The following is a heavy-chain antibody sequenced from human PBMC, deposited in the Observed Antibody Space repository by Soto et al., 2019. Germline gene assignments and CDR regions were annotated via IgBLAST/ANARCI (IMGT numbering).Heavy chain of an antibody. Sequence: GCLRRAGTASGCTFSSYAMHGVRQAPGKGLEWVAVISYDGSNKYYADSVKGRFTISRDNSKNTLYLQMNSLRAEDTAVYYCARDGVVRALDYWGQGTLVTVSS. V-gene: IGHV3-30-3*01. CDR1: GCTFSSYA. J-gene: IGHJ4*02. D-gene: IGHD3-3*01. CDR3: ARDGVVRALDY. CDR2: ISYDGSNK.